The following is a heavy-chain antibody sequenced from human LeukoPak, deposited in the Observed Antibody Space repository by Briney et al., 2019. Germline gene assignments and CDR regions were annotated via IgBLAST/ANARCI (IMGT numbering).Heavy chain of an antibody. CDR2: ISGSGGST. J-gene: IGHJ4*02. CDR3: AKDDGYSGYDSGDY. CDR1: GFTFSSYA. V-gene: IGHV3-23*01. D-gene: IGHD5-12*01. Sequence: GGSLRLSYAASGFTFSSYAMSWVRQAPGKGLEWVSAISGSGGSTYYADSVKGRFTISRDNSKNTLYLQMNSLRAEDTAVYYCAKDDGYSGYDSGDYWGQGTLVTVSS.